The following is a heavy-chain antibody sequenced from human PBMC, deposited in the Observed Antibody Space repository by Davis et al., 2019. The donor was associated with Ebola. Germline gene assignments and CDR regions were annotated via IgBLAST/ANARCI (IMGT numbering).Heavy chain of an antibody. V-gene: IGHV3-53*01. CDR3: ARGDFYYGVDA. CDR2: MYSGGTT. CDR1: GFSVSTKY. Sequence: GESLKISCAASGFSVSTKYMNWVRQAPGKGLQWVSIMYSGGTTYYADSVKGRFTISRDSSKNTVYLQMNNLRAEDTAVYYCARGDFYYGVDAWGQGTTVTVSS. J-gene: IGHJ6*02.